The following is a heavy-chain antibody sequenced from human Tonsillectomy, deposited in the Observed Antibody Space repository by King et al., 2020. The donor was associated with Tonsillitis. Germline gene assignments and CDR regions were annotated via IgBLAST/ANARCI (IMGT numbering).Heavy chain of an antibody. CDR1: GGSISSSSYF. Sequence: QLQESGPGLVKPSETLSLTCKVSGGSISSSSYFWDWIRQPPGKGLEWIGSIYYSGSTYYNPSLKSRVTLSVDTSQNQFSLKLSSVTAAETAVYYCARRATGIVVVPATRDAFDIWGQGTMVTVSS. CDR3: ARRATGIVVVPATRDAFDI. D-gene: IGHD2-2*01. CDR2: IYYSGST. J-gene: IGHJ3*02. V-gene: IGHV4-39*01.